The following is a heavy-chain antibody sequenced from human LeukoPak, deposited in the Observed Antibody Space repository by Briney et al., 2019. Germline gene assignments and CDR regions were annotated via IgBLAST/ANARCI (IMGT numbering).Heavy chain of an antibody. CDR1: GFTFNNYN. CDR2: ISYSTGNM. D-gene: IGHD3-3*01. Sequence: GGSLRLSCAASGFTFNNYNMNGVRQAPGRGLEGGSYISYSTGNMYYADSVKGRFTFSRDNAKNSLYLQMNTLRAEDTAVYYCATAGLTVGNYELFDSWGQGTLVTVSS. J-gene: IGHJ4*02. V-gene: IGHV3-48*04. CDR3: ATAGLTVGNYELFDS.